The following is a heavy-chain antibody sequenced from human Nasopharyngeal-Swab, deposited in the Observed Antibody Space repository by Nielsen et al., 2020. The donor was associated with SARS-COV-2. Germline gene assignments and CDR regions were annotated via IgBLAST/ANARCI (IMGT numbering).Heavy chain of an antibody. J-gene: IGHJ4*02. CDR1: GFTFSSYW. Sequence: GESLKISCAASGFTFSSYWMSWVRQAPGKGLEWVVNIKQDGSEKYYVDSVKGRFTISRDNAKNSLYLQMNSLRAEDTAVYYCARVFGWELLRDGFDYWGQGTLVTVSS. V-gene: IGHV3-7*01. CDR3: ARVFGWELLRDGFDY. CDR2: IKQDGSEK. D-gene: IGHD1-26*01.